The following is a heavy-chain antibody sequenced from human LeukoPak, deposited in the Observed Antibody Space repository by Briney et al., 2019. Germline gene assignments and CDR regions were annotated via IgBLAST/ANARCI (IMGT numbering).Heavy chain of an antibody. CDR3: AREEGGKLGIDYYFDY. J-gene: IGHJ4*02. CDR2: ISSSSIYI. D-gene: IGHD7-27*01. V-gene: IGHV3-21*06. CDR1: GFTLSSYS. Sequence: PGGSLRLSCAASGFTLSSYSMNWVRQPPGKGLEWVSSISSSSIYIYYADSVKGRFTIPRDNAKNSLYLQMNSLRAEDTAMYYCAREEGGKLGIDYYFDYWGQGTLVTVSS.